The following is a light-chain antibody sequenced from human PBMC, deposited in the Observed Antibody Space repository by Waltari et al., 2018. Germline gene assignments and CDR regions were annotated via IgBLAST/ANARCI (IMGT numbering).Light chain of an antibody. J-gene: IGLJ3*02. V-gene: IGLV2-23*02. CDR1: GNDIGRYNL. CDR2: EVT. Sequence: QSALTQPASVSGSPGQSSTISCTGTGNDIGRYNLLSWYQQHPGQAPRLRIYEVTKRPAGGSGRFSGSKSGNTASLTISGLQAEDEAKYFCCSYIGSNMLVFGGGTNLTVL. CDR3: CSYIGSNMLV.